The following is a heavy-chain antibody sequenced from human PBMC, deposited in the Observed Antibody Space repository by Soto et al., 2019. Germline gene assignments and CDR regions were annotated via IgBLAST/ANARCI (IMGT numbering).Heavy chain of an antibody. Sequence: GSLRLSCVVSGFTFSSHAMHWIRQAPGKGLEWVSYISSSGSTIYYADSVKGRFTISRDNAKNSLYLQMNSLRAEDTAVYYCARVRYYDSGSSINWFDPWGQGTLVTVSS. V-gene: IGHV3-48*03. CDR2: ISSSGSTI. D-gene: IGHD3-10*01. CDR3: ARVRYYDSGSSINWFDP. J-gene: IGHJ5*02. CDR1: GFTFSSHA.